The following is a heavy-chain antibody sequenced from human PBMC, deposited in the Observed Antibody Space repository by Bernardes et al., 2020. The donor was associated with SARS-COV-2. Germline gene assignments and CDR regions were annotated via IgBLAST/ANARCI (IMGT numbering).Heavy chain of an antibody. V-gene: IGHV3-48*01. CDR2: ISSSSSTI. CDR1: GFTFSSYS. Sequence: GGSLRLSCAASGFTFSSYSMNWVRQAPGKGLEWVSYISSSSSTIYYADSVKGRFTISRDNAKNSLYLQMNSLRAEDTAVYYCAYSGYPVDYWGQGTLVTVSS. J-gene: IGHJ4*02. D-gene: IGHD5-12*01. CDR3: AYSGYPVDY.